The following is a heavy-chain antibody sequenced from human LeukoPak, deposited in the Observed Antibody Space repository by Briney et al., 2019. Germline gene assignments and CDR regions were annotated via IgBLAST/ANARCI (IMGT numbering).Heavy chain of an antibody. J-gene: IGHJ5*02. D-gene: IGHD6-13*01. CDR3: ARSRIAAAGTLGWFDP. V-gene: IGHV5-51*01. CDR2: IYPGDSDT. Sequence: GESLKISCKGSGYSFTGYWIGWVRQMPGKGLEWMGIIYPGDSDTRYSPSFQGQVTISADKSISTAYLQWSSLKASDTAMYYCARSRIAAAGTLGWFDPWGQGTLVTVSS. CDR1: GYSFTGYW.